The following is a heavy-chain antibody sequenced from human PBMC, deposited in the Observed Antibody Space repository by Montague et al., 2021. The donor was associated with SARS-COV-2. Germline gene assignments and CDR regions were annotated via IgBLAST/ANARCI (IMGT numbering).Heavy chain of an antibody. CDR1: GGSMNSYY. D-gene: IGHD3-22*01. CDR3: SKHACYFDSRGYNYTDAFNV. V-gene: IGHV4-59*12. Sequence: SETLSLTCTVSGGSMNSYYWCWIRKPPGKRLEWIGYIHYSRSTKYNPSFKSRVAISVDTSKYNFSLNLTSVTAADTAVYYCSKHACYFDSRGYNYTDAFNVWGQGTMVTVSS. J-gene: IGHJ3*01. CDR2: IHYSRST.